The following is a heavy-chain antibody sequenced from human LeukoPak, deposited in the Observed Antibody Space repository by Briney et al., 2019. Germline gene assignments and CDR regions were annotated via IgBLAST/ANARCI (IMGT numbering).Heavy chain of an antibody. CDR2: INGSGRT. J-gene: IGHJ5*02. D-gene: IGHD1-14*01. Sequence: SETLSLTCGVYGGSFSNHYWSWIRQPPGQGLEWIGDINGSGRTFYNPSLKSRVIISVDTSKTQFSLKLNSVTAADTAMYYCAKDRNWGFDPWGQGTLVTVSS. V-gene: IGHV4-34*01. CDR3: AKDRNWGFDP. CDR1: GGSFSNHY.